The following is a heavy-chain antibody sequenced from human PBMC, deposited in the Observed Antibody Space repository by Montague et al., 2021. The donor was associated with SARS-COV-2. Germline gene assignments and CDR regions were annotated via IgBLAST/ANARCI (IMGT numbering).Heavy chain of an antibody. J-gene: IGHJ4*02. D-gene: IGHD2/OR15-2a*01. Sequence: SETLSLTCTVSGGSISSYYWSWIRQPPGKGLEWIGYIYYSGSTNYNPSLKSRVTIPVDTSKNQFSLRLSSVTAADTAVYYCARDLPPSRPRNPVWGQGTLVTVSS. CDR3: ARDLPPSRPRNPV. CDR2: IYYSGST. V-gene: IGHV4-59*01. CDR1: GGSISSYY.